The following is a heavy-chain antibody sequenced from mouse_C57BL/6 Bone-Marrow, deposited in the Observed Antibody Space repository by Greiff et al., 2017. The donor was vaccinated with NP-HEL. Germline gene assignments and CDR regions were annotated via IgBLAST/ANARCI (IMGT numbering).Heavy chain of an antibody. CDR1: GFTFTDYY. Sequence: EVMLVESGGGLVQPGGSLSLSCAASGFTFTDYYMSWVRQPPGKALEWLGFIRHKANGYTTEYSASVKGRFTISRDNSQSILYRQMNALRAEDSATYYCARSSYYGSRSSFDYWGQGTTLTVSS. J-gene: IGHJ2*01. V-gene: IGHV7-3*01. CDR3: ARSSYYGSRSSFDY. CDR2: IRHKANGYTT. D-gene: IGHD1-1*01.